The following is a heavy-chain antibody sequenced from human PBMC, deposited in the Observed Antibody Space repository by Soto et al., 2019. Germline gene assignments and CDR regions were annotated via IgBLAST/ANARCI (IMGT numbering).Heavy chain of an antibody. J-gene: IGHJ3*02. CDR3: ARDIVVVPAAHSDAFDI. CDR1: GFTFSSYS. D-gene: IGHD2-2*01. V-gene: IGHV3-21*01. CDR2: ISSSSSYI. Sequence: EVQLVESEGGLVKPGGSLRLSCAASGFTFSSYSMNWVRQAPGKGLEWVSSISSSSSYIYYADSVKGRFTISRDNAKNSLYLQMNSLRAEDTAVYYCARDIVVVPAAHSDAFDIWGQGTMVTVSS.